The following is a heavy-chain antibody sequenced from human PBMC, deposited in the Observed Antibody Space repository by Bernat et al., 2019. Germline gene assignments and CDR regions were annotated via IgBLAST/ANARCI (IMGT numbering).Heavy chain of an antibody. CDR3: ARSRSSGWPVWGNDDAIDI. J-gene: IGHJ3*02. CDR1: GYTFTGYY. V-gene: IGHV1-2*04. Sequence: QVQLVQSGAEVKKPGASVKVSCKASGYTFTGYYMHWVRQAPGQWLEWMGWINPNSGGTNYAQKFQGWVSMNRDTTINTANMEQSRLRSDDTAVYYCARSRSSGWPVWGNDDAIDIWGQGTMVTVSS. CDR2: INPNSGGT. D-gene: IGHD6-19*01.